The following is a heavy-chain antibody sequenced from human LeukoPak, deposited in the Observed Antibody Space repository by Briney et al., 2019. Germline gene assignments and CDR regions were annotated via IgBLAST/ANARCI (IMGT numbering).Heavy chain of an antibody. J-gene: IGHJ4*02. CDR3: AREGAATPADY. V-gene: IGHV1-2*02. D-gene: IGHD1-26*01. Sequence: ASMKVSCKASGYTFSAYYIHWVRQAPGQGLEWMGWINPNSGGTNYAQKFQGRVTMTRDTSISTAYMELSRLRSDDTAVYYCAREGAATPADYWGQGTLVTVSS. CDR2: INPNSGGT. CDR1: GYTFSAYY.